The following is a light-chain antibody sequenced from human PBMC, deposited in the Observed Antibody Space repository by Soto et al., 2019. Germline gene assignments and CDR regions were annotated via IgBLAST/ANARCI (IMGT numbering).Light chain of an antibody. CDR2: DAS. J-gene: IGKJ5*01. Sequence: EFVLTQSPATLSLSPGERATLSCRASQSFSSYLAWYQQKPGQAPRLLIYDASNRASGIPARFSGSGSGTDFTLTISSLEPEDFAVYYCQQRYNWPPITFGQGTRLEIK. V-gene: IGKV3-11*01. CDR1: QSFSSY. CDR3: QQRYNWPPIT.